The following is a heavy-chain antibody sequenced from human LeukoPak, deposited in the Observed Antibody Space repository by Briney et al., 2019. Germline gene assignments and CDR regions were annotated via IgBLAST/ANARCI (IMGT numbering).Heavy chain of an antibody. CDR3: AKDLDDSADSSGYYPFDY. CDR1: GFTFSSYA. D-gene: IGHD3-22*01. J-gene: IGHJ4*02. Sequence: PGGSLRLSCAASGFTFSSYAMSWVRQAPGKGLEWVSAISGSGGSTYYADSVKGRFTISRDNSKNTLYLQMNSLRAEDTAVYYCAKDLDDSADSSGYYPFDYWGQGTLVTVSS. V-gene: IGHV3-23*01. CDR2: ISGSGGST.